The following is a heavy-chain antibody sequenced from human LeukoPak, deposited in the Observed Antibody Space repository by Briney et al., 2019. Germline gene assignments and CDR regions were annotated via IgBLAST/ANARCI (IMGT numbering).Heavy chain of an antibody. D-gene: IGHD2-15*01. V-gene: IGHV3-23*01. CDR2: ISVTGGNT. CDR3: AKDVCSGGSCNSPYYFDD. CDR1: RFNFNTYA. Sequence: GESLKISCEASRFNFNTYAMSWVRQAPGKGLEWVSVISVTGGNTYYADSVKGRFTISRDNSMNALYLQMNSLRAEDTALYYCAKDVCSGGSCNSPYYFDDWGQGTLVTVSS. J-gene: IGHJ4*02.